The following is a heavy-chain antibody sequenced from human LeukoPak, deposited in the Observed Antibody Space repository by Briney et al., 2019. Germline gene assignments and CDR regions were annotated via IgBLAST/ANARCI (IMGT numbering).Heavy chain of an antibody. CDR2: ISSSGNTI. V-gene: IGHV3-11*01. CDR1: GGSISSST. Sequence: LSLTCAVSGGSISSSTNWWSWVRQAPGKGLEWVSYISSSGNTIYYADSVKGRFTISRDNAKNSLHLQMNSLRVEHTAVYYLASHPFDPWAQGTLVTVSS. CDR3: ASHPFDP. J-gene: IGHJ5*02.